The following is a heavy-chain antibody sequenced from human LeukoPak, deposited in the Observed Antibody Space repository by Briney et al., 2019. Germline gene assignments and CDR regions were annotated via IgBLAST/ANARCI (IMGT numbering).Heavy chain of an antibody. Sequence: ASVKVSCKASGYTFTGYYMHWVRQAPGQGLEWMGWINPNSGGTNYAQKFQGWVTMTRDTSISTAYMELSRLRSDDTAVYYCARETYYYDSSGYYKGGSYYYYYGMDVWGQGTTVTVSS. J-gene: IGHJ6*02. V-gene: IGHV1-2*04. CDR2: INPNSGGT. CDR3: ARETYYYDSSGYYKGGSYYYYYGMDV. D-gene: IGHD3-22*01. CDR1: GYTFTGYY.